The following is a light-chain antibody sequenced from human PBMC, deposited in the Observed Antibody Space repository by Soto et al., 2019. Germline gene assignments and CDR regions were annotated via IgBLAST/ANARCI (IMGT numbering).Light chain of an antibody. CDR1: QSISSW. V-gene: IGKV1-5*03. CDR2: KAS. CDR3: QQYNSYPYT. Sequence: DIQMTHSPSTLSASVGDRVTITCRASQSISSWLAWYQQKPGKAPKLLIYKASSLESGVPSRFSGSGSGTEFTLTISSLQPDDFATYYCQQYNSYPYTFGQGTEVDIK. J-gene: IGKJ2*01.